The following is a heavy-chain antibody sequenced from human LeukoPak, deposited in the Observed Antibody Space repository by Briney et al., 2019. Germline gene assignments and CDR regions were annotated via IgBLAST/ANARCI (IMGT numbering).Heavy chain of an antibody. D-gene: IGHD6-13*01. J-gene: IGHJ4*02. CDR1: GFTFSNYW. CDR2: IKEDGSEK. Sequence: PGGSLRLSCASSGFTFSNYWMSWVRQAPGKGLEWVANIKEDGSEKDYAESVKGRFTISRDNAKNSLYLQMNSLRAEDTAIYYCARDWGAAGLWDYWGQGTLVTVSS. V-gene: IGHV3-7*05. CDR3: ARDWGAAGLWDY.